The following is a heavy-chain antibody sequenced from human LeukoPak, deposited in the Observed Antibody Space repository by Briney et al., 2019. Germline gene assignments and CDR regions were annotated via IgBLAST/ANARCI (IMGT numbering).Heavy chain of an antibody. Sequence: GGSLRLSCAASGFTFSTYEMHWVRQAPGKGLEYVSAISTTGDTHYPGYVMGRFTISTENAKNSFYLQMNSLGAGDTAVYYCARSQPPYVYANYLFDNWGRGTLVTVSS. CDR1: GFTFSTYE. D-gene: IGHD5/OR15-5a*01. V-gene: IGHV3-13*04. CDR3: ARSQPPYVYANYLFDN. J-gene: IGHJ4*02. CDR2: ISTTGDT.